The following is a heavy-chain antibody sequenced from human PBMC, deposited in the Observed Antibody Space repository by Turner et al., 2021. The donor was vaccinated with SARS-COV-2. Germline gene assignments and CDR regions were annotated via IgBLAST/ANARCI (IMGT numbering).Heavy chain of an antibody. D-gene: IGHD3-16*01. Sequence: QLQLQESGPGLVKPSETLSLTCPVSGGSISSSGYYWGWIRQPPGKGLEWIGNIYYSGSTYYNPSIKSRVTISVDTSKNQFSLKLSSVTAADTAVYYCASRTLLELRLGSYWYFDLWGRGTLVTVSS. CDR1: GGSISSSGYY. CDR3: ASRTLLELRLGSYWYFDL. J-gene: IGHJ2*01. V-gene: IGHV4-39*01. CDR2: IYYSGST.